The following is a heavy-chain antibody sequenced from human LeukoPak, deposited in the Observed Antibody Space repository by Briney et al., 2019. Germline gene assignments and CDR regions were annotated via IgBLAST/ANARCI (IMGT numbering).Heavy chain of an antibody. V-gene: IGHV3-23*01. J-gene: IGHJ1*01. Sequence: GGSLRPSCAASGFSFNTYAMSWVRQAPGEGLEWVSAISNTGGSTYYADSVKGRFTISRDKSKNTLSLQMNSLRAEDTAVYYCAQQVGYCSSGSCHFTYWGQGTLVTVSS. CDR3: AQQVGYCSSGSCHFTY. CDR2: ISNTGGST. D-gene: IGHD2-15*01. CDR1: GFSFNTYA.